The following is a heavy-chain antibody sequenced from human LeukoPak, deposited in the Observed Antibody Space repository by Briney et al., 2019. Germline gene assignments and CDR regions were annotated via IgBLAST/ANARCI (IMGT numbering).Heavy chain of an antibody. J-gene: IGHJ5*02. CDR3: ARDRSKPIAAAGNGWFDP. CDR2: INHSGSA. Sequence: SETLSLTCTVSGGSISSSSYYWSWIRQPPGKGLEWIGEINHSGSANYNPSLKSRVTISVDTSKNQFSLKLSSVTAADTAVYYCARDRSKPIAAAGNGWFDPWGQGTLVTVSS. CDR1: GGSISSSSYY. V-gene: IGHV4-39*07. D-gene: IGHD6-13*01.